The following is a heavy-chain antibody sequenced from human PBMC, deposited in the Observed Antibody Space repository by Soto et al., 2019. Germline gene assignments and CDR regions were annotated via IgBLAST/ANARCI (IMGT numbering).Heavy chain of an antibody. CDR3: ARDVSSSSLIVDY. Sequence: EVQLVESGGVLVQPGGSLRLSCAASGFTFSNYWMHWVRQTPGKGLVWVSRINSDGSSTTYADSVKGRFTISRDNAKNTLYLQMNSLRVEDTAVYYCARDVSSSSLIVDYWGQGTLVTVSS. CDR1: GFTFSNYW. J-gene: IGHJ4*02. V-gene: IGHV3-74*01. D-gene: IGHD6-6*01. CDR2: INSDGSST.